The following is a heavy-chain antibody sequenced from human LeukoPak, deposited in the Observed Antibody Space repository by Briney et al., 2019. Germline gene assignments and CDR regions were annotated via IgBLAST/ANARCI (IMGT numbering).Heavy chain of an antibody. CDR3: ARWGSKQLDTDFDY. V-gene: IGHV1-8*01. Sequence: ASVPVPYLPSGYTFTSYDLNWVRQAARKGLAGMEWMNHNNGDDGHQHKFQDRVTMIRGTSISTAYMELSSLISEDAAVYYGARWGSKQLDTDFDYWGQGTLVTVSS. CDR1: GYTFTSYD. CDR2: MNHNNGDD. D-gene: IGHD3-16*01. J-gene: IGHJ4*02.